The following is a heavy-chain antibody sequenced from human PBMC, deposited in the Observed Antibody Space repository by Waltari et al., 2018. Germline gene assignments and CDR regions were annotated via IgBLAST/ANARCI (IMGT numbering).Heavy chain of an antibody. CDR1: GYTFTSYG. CDR2: ISAYNGNT. D-gene: IGHD3-16*01. Sequence: QVQLVQSGAEVKKPGASVKVSCKASGYTFTSYGISWVRQAPGQGLEWMGWISAYNGNTNYAQKLQGRGTMTTDTSTSTAYMGLRSLRSDDTAVYYCARDYDYVWGSRNSAFDIWGQGTMVTVSS. V-gene: IGHV1-18*01. CDR3: ARDYDYVWGSRNSAFDI. J-gene: IGHJ3*02.